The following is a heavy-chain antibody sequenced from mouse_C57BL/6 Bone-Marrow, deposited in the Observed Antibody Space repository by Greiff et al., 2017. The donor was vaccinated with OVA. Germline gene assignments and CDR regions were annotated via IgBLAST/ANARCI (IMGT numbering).Heavy chain of an antibody. CDR2: IYPGGGYT. CDR3: ARIGDGYAMDY. V-gene: IGHV1-63*01. D-gene: IGHD2-3*01. CDR1: VFPFTTSW. Sequence: QFQLHQSGAALLTPGTSLPLSCTSSVFPFTTSWLGLAHQTPGPVLSWLGDIYPGGGYTNSNEKFKGKATQTADKSASTAYMQFSSLTSEDSAIYYCARIGDGYAMDYWGQGTSVTVSS. J-gene: IGHJ4*01.